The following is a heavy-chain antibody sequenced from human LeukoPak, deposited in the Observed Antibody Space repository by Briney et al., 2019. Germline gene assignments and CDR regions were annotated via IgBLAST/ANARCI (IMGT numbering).Heavy chain of an antibody. CDR3: ARVNAVDYYDSSGYYPLYYYYYGMDV. J-gene: IGHJ6*02. CDR2: IKQDGSEK. CDR1: GGSISSHY. D-gene: IGHD3-22*01. V-gene: IGHV3-7*04. Sequence: PSETLSLTCTVSGGSISSHYWSWVRQAPGKGLEWVANIKQDGSEKYYVDSVKGRFTISRDNAKNSLYLQMNSLRAEDTAVYYCARVNAVDYYDSSGYYPLYYYYYGMDVWGQGTTVTVSS.